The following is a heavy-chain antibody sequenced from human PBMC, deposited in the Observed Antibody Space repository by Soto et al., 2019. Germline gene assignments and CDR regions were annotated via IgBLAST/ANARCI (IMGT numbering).Heavy chain of an antibody. CDR1: GGSVSTGSYD. CDR2: IFFTGSA. J-gene: IGHJ6*02. Sequence: SETLSLTCTVSGGSVSTGSYDWSWIRQPPGKGLEWIGKIFFTGSAHYNPSLRNRVTMSVDTSKDQFSLTLTSVTAADTAVYYCARDGHGMDVWGQGTTVTVS. V-gene: IGHV4-61*01. CDR3: ARDGHGMDV.